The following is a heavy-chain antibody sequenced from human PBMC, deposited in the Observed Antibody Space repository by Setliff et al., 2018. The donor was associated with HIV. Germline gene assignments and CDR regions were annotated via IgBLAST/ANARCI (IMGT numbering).Heavy chain of an antibody. CDR2: INPRSGFR. Sequence: ASVKVSCKASGYSFTSYSMHWVRQTPGQGLEWMGVINPRSGFRIYVQKIKGRVTMTWDTSTTTIYMELRSLTSDDTAVYYCAREGDYYDSRGPQRFFQHWGQGTVVTVSS. CDR1: GYSFTSYS. CDR3: AREGDYYDSRGPQRFFQH. V-gene: IGHV1-46*01. D-gene: IGHD3-22*01. J-gene: IGHJ1*01.